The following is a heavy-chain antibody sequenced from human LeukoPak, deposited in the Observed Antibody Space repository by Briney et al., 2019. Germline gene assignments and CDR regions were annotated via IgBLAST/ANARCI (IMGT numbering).Heavy chain of an antibody. Sequence: SGGSLTLSCAASGLPFSIYAVRLVRQPRGKGLDWVSAIYSGGSPCYADSVKGRFTISRDNSKNTMYHQMNSLRVEDTAVYYWARVLSGETREGYYYDRSGYNDVDYWGQGTLVTVSS. J-gene: IGHJ4*02. CDR3: ARVLSGETREGYYYDRSGYNDVDY. CDR1: GLPFSIYA. V-gene: IGHV3-66*01. D-gene: IGHD3-22*01. CDR2: IYSGGSP.